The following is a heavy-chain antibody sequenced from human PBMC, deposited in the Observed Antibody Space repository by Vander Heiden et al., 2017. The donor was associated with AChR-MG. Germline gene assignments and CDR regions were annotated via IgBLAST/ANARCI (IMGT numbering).Heavy chain of an antibody. J-gene: IGHJ5*02. CDR1: GFTFSSYG. D-gene: IGHD2-15*01. CDR2: IWDDGSNK. CDR3: ARPKLGYYSGGSCYSSWFDP. V-gene: IGHV3-33*01. Sequence: QVQLVESGGGVVQPGRSLRLSCAASGFTFSSYGMHWVRQAPGKGLEWVAVIWDDGSNKYYADSVKGRFTIARDNSKNTLYLQRNSLRAEDTAVYYCARPKLGYYSGGSCYSSWFDPWGQGTLVTVSS.